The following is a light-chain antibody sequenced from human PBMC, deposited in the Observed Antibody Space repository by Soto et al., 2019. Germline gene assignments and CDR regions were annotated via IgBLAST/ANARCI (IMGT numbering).Light chain of an antibody. J-gene: IGKJ2*01. Sequence: DIVMTQSPLSLPVTPGEPASISCRSSQSLLHSNGYNYLDWYLQKPGQSPQLLIYLGSNRASGVPESFSGSGSGTDFTLKISRVEAEDVGVYYCMQALQTSYTFGQGTKLEIK. CDR1: QSLLHSNGYNY. CDR2: LGS. CDR3: MQALQTSYT. V-gene: IGKV2-28*01.